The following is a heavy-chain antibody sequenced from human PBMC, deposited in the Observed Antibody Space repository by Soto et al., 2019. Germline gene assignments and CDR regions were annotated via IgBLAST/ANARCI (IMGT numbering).Heavy chain of an antibody. V-gene: IGHV4-34*01. CDR2: INHSGST. D-gene: IGHD3-16*01. CDR1: GGSFSGYY. J-gene: IGHJ4*02. Sequence: SETLSLTCAVYGGSFSGYYWSWIRQPPGKGLEWIGEINHSGSTNYNPSLKSRVTISVDTSKNQFSLKLSSVTAADTAVYYCARKGANYDYIWGSYWPYNYYFDYWGQGTLVTVSS. CDR3: ARKGANYDYIWGSYWPYNYYFDY.